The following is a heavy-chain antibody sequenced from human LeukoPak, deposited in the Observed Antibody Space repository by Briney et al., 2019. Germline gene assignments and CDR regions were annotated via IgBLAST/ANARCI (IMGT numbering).Heavy chain of an antibody. CDR1: GFTVSSYW. V-gene: IGHV3-7*01. D-gene: IGHD4-17*01. CDR2: IRNYGNEK. CDR3: TRDYWDDGDYFSDI. J-gene: IGHJ4*02. Sequence: HAGGSLRLSCAASGFTVSSYWMRWVRQAPGKGLEWVATIRNYGNEKSYVNSVQGRITISRDKANNSLYLQMNSLRAEDTAVYYCTRDYWDDGDYFSDIWGRGTQVTVSS.